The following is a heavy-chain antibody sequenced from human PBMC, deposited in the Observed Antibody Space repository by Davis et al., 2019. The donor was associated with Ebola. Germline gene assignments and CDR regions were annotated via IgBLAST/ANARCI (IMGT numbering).Heavy chain of an antibody. CDR2: RYHSGST. V-gene: IGHV4-38-2*02. CDR1: GYSISSGYY. J-gene: IGHJ4*02. D-gene: IGHD5-18*01. CDR3: AREYLSGYSYGPKYYFDY. Sequence: SETLSLTCAVSGYSISSGYYWGWIRQPPGKGLEWIGSRYHSGSTYYNPSLKSRVSISVDTSKNQFSLKLSSVTAADTAVYYCAREYLSGYSYGPKYYFDYWGQGTLVTVSS.